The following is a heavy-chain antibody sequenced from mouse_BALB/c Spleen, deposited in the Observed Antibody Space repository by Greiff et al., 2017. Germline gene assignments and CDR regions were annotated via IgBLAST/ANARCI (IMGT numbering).Heavy chain of an antibody. CDR1: GYSITSGYY. V-gene: IGHV3-6*02. D-gene: IGHD2-4*01. Sequence: EVKLVESGPGLVKPSQSLSLTCSVTGYSITSGYYWNWIRQFPGNKLEWMGYISYDGSNNYNPSLKNRISITRDTSKNQFFLKLNSVTTEDTATYYCARPYDYDEWFAYWGQGTLVTVSA. CDR2: ISYDGSN. CDR3: ARPYDYDEWFAY. J-gene: IGHJ3*01.